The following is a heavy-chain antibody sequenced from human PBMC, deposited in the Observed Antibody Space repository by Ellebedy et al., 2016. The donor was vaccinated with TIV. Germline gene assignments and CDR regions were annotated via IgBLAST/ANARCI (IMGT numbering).Heavy chain of an antibody. V-gene: IGHV1-18*01. CDR3: AILGDSFEY. CDR2: ISAYYGTT. Sequence: ASVKVSCKTSGYTFTTYGIDWVRQAPGQGLEWMGWISAYYGTTKYAQNLQGRVTVTTETFTSTAYMELRSLTSDDTAVYYCAILGDSFEYWGQGTLVTVSS. CDR1: GYTFTTYG. D-gene: IGHD2/OR15-2a*01. J-gene: IGHJ4*02.